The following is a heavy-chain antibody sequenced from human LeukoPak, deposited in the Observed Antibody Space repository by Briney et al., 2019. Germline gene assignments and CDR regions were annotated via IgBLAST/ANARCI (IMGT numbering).Heavy chain of an antibody. CDR2: TYHSGST. CDR3: ARSEVEWDVLLWFGELFRGRYFDY. J-gene: IGHJ4*02. V-gene: IGHV4-38-2*01. CDR1: GYSISNGYY. Sequence: SETLSLTCAVSGYSISNGYYWGWIRQPPGKGLEWIGTTYHSGSTNYNPSLKSRITISVDTSKNQFSLKLSSVTAADTAVYYCARSEVEWDVLLWFGELFRGRYFDYWGQGTLVTVSS. D-gene: IGHD3-10*01.